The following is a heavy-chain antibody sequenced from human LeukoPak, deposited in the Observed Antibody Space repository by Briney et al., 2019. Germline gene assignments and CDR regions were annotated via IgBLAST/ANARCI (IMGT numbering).Heavy chain of an antibody. D-gene: IGHD6-13*01. Sequence: GESLKISCKGSGYSFTNYWIGWVRQMPGKGLEWMGIIYPGDSDTRYSPSFQGPVAISADKSISTAYLQWSSLGASDTAMYYCARRVAAAGTHTYFDYWGQGTLVTVSS. V-gene: IGHV5-51*01. CDR3: ARRVAAAGTHTYFDY. J-gene: IGHJ4*02. CDR2: IYPGDSDT. CDR1: GYSFTNYW.